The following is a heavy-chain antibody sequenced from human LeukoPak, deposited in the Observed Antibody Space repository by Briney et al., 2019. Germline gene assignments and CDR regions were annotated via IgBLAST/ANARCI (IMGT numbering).Heavy chain of an antibody. J-gene: IGHJ4*02. Sequence: GGSLRLSCAASGFTVSSNYMSWVRQAPGKGLEWVSVIYSGGSTYYADSVKGRFTISRDNSKNTLYLQMNSLRAEDTAVYYCASGYSSSWGDYWGQGTLVTVSS. CDR1: GFTVSSNY. CDR2: IYSGGST. CDR3: ASGYSSSWGDY. V-gene: IGHV3-53*01. D-gene: IGHD6-13*01.